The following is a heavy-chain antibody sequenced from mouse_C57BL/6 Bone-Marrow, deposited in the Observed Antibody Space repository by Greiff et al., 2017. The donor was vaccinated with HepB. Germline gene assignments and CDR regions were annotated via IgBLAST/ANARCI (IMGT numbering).Heavy chain of an antibody. Sequence: VKLQESGPGLVQPSQSLSITCTVSGFSLTSYGVHWVRQSPGKGLEWLGVIWSGGSTDYNAAFISRLSISKDNSKCQVFFKMNSLQADDTAIYCCDRKGYGRWFAYWGQGTLVTVSA. J-gene: IGHJ3*01. D-gene: IGHD2-2*01. V-gene: IGHV2-2*01. CDR1: GFSLTSYG. CDR2: IWSGGST. CDR3: DRKGYGRWFAY.